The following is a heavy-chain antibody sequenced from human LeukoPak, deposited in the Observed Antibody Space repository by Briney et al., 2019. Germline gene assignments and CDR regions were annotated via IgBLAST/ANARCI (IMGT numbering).Heavy chain of an antibody. CDR3: ARHFDHPTAYFDS. J-gene: IGHJ4*02. D-gene: IGHD1-14*01. CDR2: IYSGGMT. CDR1: GGSISSGDYY. V-gene: IGHV4-39*01. Sequence: SETLSPTSTVTGGSISSGDYYWSWLRQPPGKCLEWIASIYSGGMTFYSPSPKSRLTISADTSRNHFSLSLSSVTAADTALYFCARHFDHPTAYFDSWGQGSLVTVSS.